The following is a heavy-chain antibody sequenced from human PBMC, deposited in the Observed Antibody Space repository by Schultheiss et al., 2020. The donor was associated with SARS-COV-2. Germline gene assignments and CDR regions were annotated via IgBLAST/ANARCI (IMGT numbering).Heavy chain of an antibody. D-gene: IGHD2-2*01. CDR3: ARVFGLYCSSTSCQTNWFDP. V-gene: IGHV3-64*01. CDR1: GFTFSSYA. J-gene: IGHJ5*02. Sequence: GGSLRLSCAASGFTFSSYAMHWVRQAPGKGLEYVSAISSNGGSTYYANSVKGRFTISRDNSKNTLYLQMGSLRAEDMAVYYCARVFGLYCSSTSCQTNWFDPWGQGTLVTVSS. CDR2: ISSNGGST.